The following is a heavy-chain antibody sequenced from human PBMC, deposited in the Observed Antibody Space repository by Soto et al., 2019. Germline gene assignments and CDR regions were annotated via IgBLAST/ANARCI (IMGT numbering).Heavy chain of an antibody. V-gene: IGHV3-23*01. CDR1: EFTFSNYA. CDR3: ARKQPDSRVDAFDI. Sequence: GGSLRLSCAASEFTFSNYAMSWVRQAPGKGLEWVSAISYGGGTTYYADSVKGRFTISRDNSKNTLYLQMNSLRAEDTAVYYCARKQPDSRVDAFDIWGQGTMVTVSS. CDR2: ISYGGGTT. D-gene: IGHD3-22*01. J-gene: IGHJ3*02.